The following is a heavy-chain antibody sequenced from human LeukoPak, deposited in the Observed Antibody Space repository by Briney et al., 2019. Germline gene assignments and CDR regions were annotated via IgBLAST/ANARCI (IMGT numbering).Heavy chain of an antibody. CDR2: ISSSSSYI. Sequence: GGSLRLSCAASGFTFSSYGMHWVRQAPGKGLEWVSSISSSSSYIYYADSVKGRFTISRDNAKNSLYLQMNSLRAEDTAVYYCARDSSAGFGELLRILPIDYWGQGTLVTVSS. J-gene: IGHJ4*02. V-gene: IGHV3-21*01. D-gene: IGHD3-10*01. CDR1: GFTFSSYG. CDR3: ARDSSAGFGELLRILPIDY.